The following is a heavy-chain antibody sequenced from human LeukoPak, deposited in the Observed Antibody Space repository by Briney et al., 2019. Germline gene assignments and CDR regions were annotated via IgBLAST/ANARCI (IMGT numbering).Heavy chain of an antibody. CDR3: ARAGLRIAVAGRSRRMDY. J-gene: IGHJ4*02. V-gene: IGHV1-46*01. Sequence: ASVKVSCKASGYTFTSYYMHWVRQAPGQGLEWMGIINPSGGSTSYAQKFQGRVTMTRNTSISTAYMELSSLRSEDTAVYYCARAGLRIAVAGRSRRMDYWGQGTLVTVSS. CDR1: GYTFTSYY. CDR2: INPSGGST. D-gene: IGHD6-19*01.